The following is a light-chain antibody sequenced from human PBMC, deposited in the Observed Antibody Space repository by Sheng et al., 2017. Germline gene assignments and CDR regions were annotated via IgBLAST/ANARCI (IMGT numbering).Light chain of an antibody. J-gene: IGLJ3*02. CDR2: RNN. CDR1: SSNVGSNY. CDR3: ATWDDSLKSRV. V-gene: IGLV1-47*01. Sequence: QSVLTQPPSASGTPGQRVIISCSGSSSNVGSNYVYWYQQLPGTAPKLLTYRNNQRPSGVPDRFSGSKSGASASLAISGLRSEDEADYHCATWDDSLKSRVFGGGTRLTVL.